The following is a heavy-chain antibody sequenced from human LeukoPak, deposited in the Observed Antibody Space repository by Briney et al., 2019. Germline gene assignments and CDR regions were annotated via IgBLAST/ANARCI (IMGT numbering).Heavy chain of an antibody. J-gene: IGHJ4*02. D-gene: IGHD3-22*01. Sequence: ASVKVSCKASGYIYSNYGISWVRQAPGQGLEWMGWIRTYNGYTNYAQKLQGRVTMTTDTSTSTAYMELRSLRSDDTALYYCARVQPHRVHYDNSDYPTHNDYWGQGTLVTVSS. V-gene: IGHV1-18*01. CDR3: ARVQPHRVHYDNSDYPTHNDY. CDR2: IRTYNGYT. CDR1: GYIYSNYG.